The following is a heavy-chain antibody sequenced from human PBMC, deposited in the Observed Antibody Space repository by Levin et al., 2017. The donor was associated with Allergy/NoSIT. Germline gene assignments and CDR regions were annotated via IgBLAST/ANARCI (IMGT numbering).Heavy chain of an antibody. CDR3: ARLAVAGPSSY. CDR1: GFTFSSYW. D-gene: IGHD6-19*01. CDR2: INSDGSST. Sequence: LSLTCAASGFTFSSYWMHWVRQAPGKGLVWVSRINSDGSSTSYADSMKGRFTIFRDNAKNTLYLQMNSLRAEDTAVYYCARLAVAGPSSYWGQGTLVTVSS. V-gene: IGHV3-74*01. J-gene: IGHJ4*02.